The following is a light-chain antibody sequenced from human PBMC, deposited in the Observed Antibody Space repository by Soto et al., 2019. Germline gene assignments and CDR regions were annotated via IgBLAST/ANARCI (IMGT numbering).Light chain of an antibody. V-gene: IGKV1-6*01. CDR1: NAFGKD. Sequence: IQMTQSPSSLSASGENKVLITCRAGNAFGKDLGCYQQKPGHAPKLLIFAASTLYSGVPPRFSGSGSGTLFTLTISSLDPEDFATYFCLQDYNLPRTFGQGTTVEI. CDR3: LQDYNLPRT. CDR2: AAS. J-gene: IGKJ1*01.